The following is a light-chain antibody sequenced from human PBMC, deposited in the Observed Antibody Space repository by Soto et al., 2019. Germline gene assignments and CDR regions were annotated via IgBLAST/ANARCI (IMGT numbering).Light chain of an antibody. V-gene: IGKV3-11*01. J-gene: IGKJ2*01. CDR2: DTS. Sequence: EIVLTQSPATLSLSPGERATLSCRASQSVSSYLAWYQQKPGQAPRPLIYDTSNRATGIPARFIGSGSGTDFTLTITSLEPEDFAVYYCQQRTNWPPYTFGQGTKLEIK. CDR3: QQRTNWPPYT. CDR1: QSVSSY.